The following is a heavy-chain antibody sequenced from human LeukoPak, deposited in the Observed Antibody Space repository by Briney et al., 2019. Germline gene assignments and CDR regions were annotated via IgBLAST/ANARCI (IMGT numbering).Heavy chain of an antibody. CDR1: GFVFSDYS. Sequence: GGSLRLSRAASGFVFSDYSMKWVPEAPGKGLEGVANIRGSGSGMGYGRYYAASVKGRFTISRDNAKTSLYLQMNSLRADDAAVYYCARDDNWGFDCWGQGALVTASS. D-gene: IGHD7-27*01. CDR3: ARDDNWGFDC. CDR2: IRGSGSGMGYGR. V-gene: IGHV3-48*04. J-gene: IGHJ4*02.